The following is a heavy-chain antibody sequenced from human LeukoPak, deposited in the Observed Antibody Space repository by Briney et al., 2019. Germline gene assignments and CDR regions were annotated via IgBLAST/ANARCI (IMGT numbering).Heavy chain of an antibody. CDR1: GYTFTGYY. D-gene: IGHD4-17*01. CDR3: ARVPTVTTFSRPNYYFDY. V-gene: IGHV1-2*02. J-gene: IGHJ4*02. Sequence: EASVKVSCKASGYTFTGYYMHWVRQAPGQGLEWMGWINPNSGGTNYAQKFQGRVTMTRDTSISTAYMELSRLRSDDTAVYYCARVPTVTTFSRPNYYFDYWGQGTLVTVSS. CDR2: INPNSGGT.